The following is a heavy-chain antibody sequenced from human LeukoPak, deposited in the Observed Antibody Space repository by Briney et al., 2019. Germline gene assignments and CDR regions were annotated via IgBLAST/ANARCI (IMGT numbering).Heavy chain of an antibody. J-gene: IGHJ6*02. Sequence: PGGSLRLSCAASGFTFSSYGMHWVRQAPGKGLEWVAVISYDGSNKYYADSVKGRFTISRDNSKNTLYLQMYSLRAEDTAVYYCAKEVGDLYYYYYGMDVWGQGTTVTVSS. CDR2: ISYDGSNK. CDR1: GFTFSSYG. D-gene: IGHD4-17*01. CDR3: AKEVGDLYYYYYGMDV. V-gene: IGHV3-30*18.